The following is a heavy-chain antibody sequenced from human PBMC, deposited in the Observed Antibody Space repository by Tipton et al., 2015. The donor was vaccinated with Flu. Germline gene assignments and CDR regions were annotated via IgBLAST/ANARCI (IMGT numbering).Heavy chain of an antibody. CDR1: GYTFTSYY. J-gene: IGHJ4*02. CDR3: ARLAPYCSGGSCYSWDY. V-gene: IGHV1-46*01. CDR2: INPSGGST. D-gene: IGHD2-15*01. Sequence: QLVQSGPEVKKPGASVKVSCKASGYTFTSYYMHWVRQAPGQGLEWMGIINPSGGSTSYAQKFQGRVTMTRDTSTSTVYMELSSLRSEDTALYYCARLAPYCSGGSCYSWDYWGQGTLVTVSS.